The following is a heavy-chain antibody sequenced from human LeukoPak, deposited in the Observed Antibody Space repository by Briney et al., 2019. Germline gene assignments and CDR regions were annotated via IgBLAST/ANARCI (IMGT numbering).Heavy chain of an antibody. J-gene: IGHJ4*02. CDR3: ARPGHIYCSGGSCYGTYWDY. CDR1: GFTVSTNY. Sequence: QPGGSLRLSCAASGFTVSTNYMNWVRQAPGKGLVWVSRINSDGSSTSYADSVKGRFTISRDNAKNTLYLQMNSLRAEDTAVYYCARPGHIYCSGGSCYGTYWDYWGQGTLVTVSS. D-gene: IGHD2-15*01. CDR2: INSDGSST. V-gene: IGHV3-74*01.